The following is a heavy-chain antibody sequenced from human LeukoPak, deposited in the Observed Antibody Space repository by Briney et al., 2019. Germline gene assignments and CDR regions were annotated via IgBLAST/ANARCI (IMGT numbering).Heavy chain of an antibody. CDR1: GFTFSSYV. CDR3: ARSDSSGWYLRGCSDY. CDR2: ISYDGSNK. D-gene: IGHD6-19*01. Sequence: GGSLRLSCAASGFTFSSYVMSWVRQAPGKGLEWVAVISYDGSNKYYADSVKGRFTISRDNSKNTLYLQMNSLRAEDTAVYYCARSDSSGWYLRGCSDYWGQGTLVTVSS. V-gene: IGHV3-30*03. J-gene: IGHJ4*02.